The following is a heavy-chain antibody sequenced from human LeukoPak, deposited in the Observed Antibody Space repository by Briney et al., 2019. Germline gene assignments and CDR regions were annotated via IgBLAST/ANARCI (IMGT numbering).Heavy chain of an antibody. CDR2: ISAYNGNT. V-gene: IGHV1-18*01. D-gene: IGHD3-22*01. CDR1: GYTFTSYG. CDR3: VRGYDSSGYDYFDY. Sequence: ASVKVSCKASGYTFTSYGISWVRQAPGQGLEWMGWISAYNGNTNYAQKLQGRVTMTTDTSTSTAYMELRSLRSDDTAVYYCVRGYDSSGYDYFDYWGQGTLATVSS. J-gene: IGHJ4*02.